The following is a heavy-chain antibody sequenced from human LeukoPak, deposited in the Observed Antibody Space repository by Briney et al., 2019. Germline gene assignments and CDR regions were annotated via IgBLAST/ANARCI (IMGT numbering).Heavy chain of an antibody. CDR2: ISSSSSYI. V-gene: IGHV3-21*01. CDR3: ARDIVVVPAALGNYYYYYGMDV. Sequence: GGPLRLSCAASGFTFSSYSMNWVRQAPGKGLEWVSSISSSSSYIYYADSVKGRFTISRDNAKNSLYLQMNSLRAEDTAVYYCARDIVVVPAALGNYYYYYGMDVWGQGTTVTVSS. J-gene: IGHJ6*02. CDR1: GFTFSSYS. D-gene: IGHD2-2*01.